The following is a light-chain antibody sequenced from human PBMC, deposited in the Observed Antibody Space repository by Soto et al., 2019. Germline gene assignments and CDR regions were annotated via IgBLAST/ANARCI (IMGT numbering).Light chain of an antibody. J-gene: IGLJ3*02. CDR2: DVT. V-gene: IGLV2-11*01. CDR1: SSDVGGYNY. CDR3: CSYAGTYTWV. Sequence: QSVLTQPRSVSGSPGQSVTISCTGTSSDVGGYNYVSWYQHHPGKAPQLMIYDVTKRPSGVPDRFSGSKSGNTASLTISGLQAEDEAVYYCCSYAGTYTWVFGGGTNLTVL.